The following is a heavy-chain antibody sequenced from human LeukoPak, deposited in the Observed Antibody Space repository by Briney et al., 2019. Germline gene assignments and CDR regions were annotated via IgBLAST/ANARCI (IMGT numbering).Heavy chain of an antibody. CDR2: ISSSSSYI. D-gene: IGHD2-15*01. CDR3: ARDRAYNVVEPHQPFDY. CDR1: GFSFSSYS. V-gene: IGHV3-21*01. J-gene: IGHJ4*02. Sequence: PGRSLRLSCAASGFSFSSYSMNWVRQAPGKGLEWVSSISSSSSYIYYADSVKGRFTISRDNAKNSLYLQMNSLRAEDTAVYYCARDRAYNVVEPHQPFDYWGQGNLVTVSS.